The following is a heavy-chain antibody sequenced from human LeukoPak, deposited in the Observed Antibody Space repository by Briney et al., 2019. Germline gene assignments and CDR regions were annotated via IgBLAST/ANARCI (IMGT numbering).Heavy chain of an antibody. J-gene: IGHJ4*02. Sequence: PSETLSLTCAVSGDAITRSNWWSWVRQPPGKGLEWIGEVFPGGNTNYNPSLKSRVTISIDMSKNQLSLKLSSVTAADTAVYYCATRGYSGYDYVPHFDYWGQGTLVTVSS. CDR1: GDAITRSNW. V-gene: IGHV4-4*02. CDR2: VFPGGNT. D-gene: IGHD5-12*01. CDR3: ATRGYSGYDYVPHFDY.